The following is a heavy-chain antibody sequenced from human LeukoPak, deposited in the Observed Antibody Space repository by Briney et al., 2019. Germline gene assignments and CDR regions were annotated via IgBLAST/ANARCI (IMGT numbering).Heavy chain of an antibody. J-gene: IGHJ4*02. CDR2: ITGSISTI. CDR3: ARTGLGLYSFDY. CDR1: GFTFSSYS. D-gene: IGHD3/OR15-3a*01. V-gene: IGHV3-48*01. Sequence: GGSLRLSCAASGFTFSSYSMNWVRQAPGKGLEWVSYITGSISTIYYTDSVKGRFTISRDNAKNSVYLQMNSLRLEDTAVYYCARTGLGLYSFDYWGQGTLVTVSS.